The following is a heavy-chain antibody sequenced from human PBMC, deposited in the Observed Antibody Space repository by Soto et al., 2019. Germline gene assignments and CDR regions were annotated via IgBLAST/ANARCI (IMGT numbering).Heavy chain of an antibody. CDR3: APLTVSLSGPYGIHV. Sequence: SETLSLTCTVSGYSVSSSDYYWAWVRQPPGKGLEWIGSMFYSGLSYYNPSLKSRVTLSVDTSKNQFSVRLNSVTAADTAVYYCAPLTVSLSGPYGIHVWGQGTTVTVS. V-gene: IGHV4-39*01. CDR1: GYSVSSSDYY. J-gene: IGHJ6*02. CDR2: MFYSGLS. D-gene: IGHD2-15*01.